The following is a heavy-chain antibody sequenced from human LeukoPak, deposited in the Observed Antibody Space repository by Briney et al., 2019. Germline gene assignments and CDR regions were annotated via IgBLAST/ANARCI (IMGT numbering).Heavy chain of an antibody. J-gene: IGHJ4*02. CDR3: ATKRNGYSSSWYVFDY. V-gene: IGHV1-69*06. CDR1: GSTFSRFA. Sequence: GASVKVSCKASGSTFSRFAMSWVRRAPRQGLEWMGGIIPIFGTANYAQKFQGRVTMTEDTSTDTAYMELSSLRSEDTAVYYCATKRNGYSSSWYVFDYWGQGTLVTVSS. CDR2: IIPIFGTA. D-gene: IGHD6-13*01.